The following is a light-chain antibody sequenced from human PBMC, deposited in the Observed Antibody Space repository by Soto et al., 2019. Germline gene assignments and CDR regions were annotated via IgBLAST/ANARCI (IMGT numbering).Light chain of an antibody. Sequence: DIPLTQSPSSLSASIGDRVTITCRASQAINNYLAWYQHQPGKVPKLLIYGASTLQSGVPFRFSGSKSGTDFTLTISSLQAEDIATYYCQKYSSAPFTFGPGTKVDIK. CDR3: QKYSSAPFT. CDR1: QAINNY. V-gene: IGKV1-27*01. J-gene: IGKJ3*01. CDR2: GAS.